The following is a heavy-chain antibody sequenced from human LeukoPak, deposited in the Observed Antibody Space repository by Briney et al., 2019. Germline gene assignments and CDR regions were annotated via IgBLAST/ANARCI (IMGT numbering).Heavy chain of an antibody. V-gene: IGHV3-30*18. Sequence: PGRSLRLSCAASGFTFSSYGMHWVRQAPGKGLEWVAVISYDGGNKYYADSVKGRFTISRDNSKNTLYLQMNSLRAEDTAVYYCAKDIRGYSGYDSGLWDWGQGTLVTVSS. CDR1: GFTFSSYG. J-gene: IGHJ4*02. D-gene: IGHD5-12*01. CDR2: ISYDGGNK. CDR3: AKDIRGYSGYDSGLWD.